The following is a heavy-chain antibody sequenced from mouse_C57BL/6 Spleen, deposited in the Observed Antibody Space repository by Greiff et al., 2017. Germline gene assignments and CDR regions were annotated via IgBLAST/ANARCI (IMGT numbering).Heavy chain of an antibody. CDR3: ARLGRGDWYFDV. V-gene: IGHV5-6*01. D-gene: IGHD4-1*01. J-gene: IGHJ1*03. Sequence: EVQGVESGGDLVKPGGSLKLSCAASGFTFSSYGMSWVRQTPDKRLEWVATISSGGSYTYYPDSVKGRFTISRDNAKNTLYLQMSSLKSEDTAMYYCARLGRGDWYFDVWGTGTTVTVSS. CDR2: ISSGGSYT. CDR1: GFTFSSYG.